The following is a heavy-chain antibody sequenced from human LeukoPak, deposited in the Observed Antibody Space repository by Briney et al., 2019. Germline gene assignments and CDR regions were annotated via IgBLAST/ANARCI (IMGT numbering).Heavy chain of an antibody. J-gene: IGHJ4*02. CDR3: ARDSSSSWYFDY. CDR2: VSGSGSTV. Sequence: PGGSLRLSCAASGFTFGDHIMNWVRQLPGKGLEWVAYVSGSGSTVCYADSVKGRFTVSRDNGKSSLYLQMNSLRAEDTAVYYCARDSSSSWYFDYWGQGTLVTVSS. V-gene: IGHV3-48*01. D-gene: IGHD6-13*01. CDR1: GFTFGDHI.